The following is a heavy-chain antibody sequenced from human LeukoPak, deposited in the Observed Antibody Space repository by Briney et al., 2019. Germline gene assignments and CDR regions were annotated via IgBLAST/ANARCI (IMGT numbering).Heavy chain of an antibody. CDR3: ARDEYSGLYYYMDV. CDR1: GFSFSSYE. J-gene: IGHJ6*03. Sequence: GGSLRLSCAASGFSFSSYEMNWVRQAPGKGLEWVSYIGSTTNFIYYADSVKGRFTISRDNAKKSLHLQMNSLRAEDTAVYYCARDEYSGLYYYMDVWGKGTTVTVSS. CDR2: IGSTTNFI. D-gene: IGHD5-12*01. V-gene: IGHV3-48*03.